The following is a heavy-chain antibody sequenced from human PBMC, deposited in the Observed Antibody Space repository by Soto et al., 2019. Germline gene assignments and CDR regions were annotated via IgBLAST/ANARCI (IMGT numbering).Heavy chain of an antibody. CDR3: ARDFTTRSYGVDV. CDR2: INPNSGGT. J-gene: IGHJ6*02. V-gene: IGHV1-2*02. Sequence: ASVKVSCKASGYTFTGAYIHWVRQAPGQGLEWMGCINPNSGGTEFAQKFQGRVTVTRDTSITTVHMEMNRLRSGDTGVYYCARDFTTRSYGVDVWGQGTAVTVSS. D-gene: IGHD3-10*01. CDR1: GYTFTGAY.